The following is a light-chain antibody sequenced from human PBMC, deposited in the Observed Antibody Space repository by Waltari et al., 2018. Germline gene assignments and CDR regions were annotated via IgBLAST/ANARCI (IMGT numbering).Light chain of an antibody. Sequence: DIQLTQSPSSLSASVGARLTLTCRASQTISSWLAWYQQKPGKAPKLLIYKASTLESGVPSRFSGSGSGTEFTLTISSLQPGDFATYYCQQFNSFPWTFGHGTKVEIK. V-gene: IGKV1-5*03. CDR2: KAS. J-gene: IGKJ1*01. CDR3: QQFNSFPWT. CDR1: QTISSW.